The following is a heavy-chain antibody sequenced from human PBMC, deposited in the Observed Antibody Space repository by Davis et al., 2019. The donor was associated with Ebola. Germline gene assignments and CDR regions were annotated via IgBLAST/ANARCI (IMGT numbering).Heavy chain of an antibody. CDR3: ARDLYSGSYFDY. V-gene: IGHV1-3*01. CDR2: INAGNGNT. J-gene: IGHJ4*02. CDR1: GYTFTSYA. Sequence: AVSVKVSCKASGYTFTSYAMHWVRQAPGQRLEWMGWINAGNGNTKYSQKFQGRVTITRDTSASTAYMELSSLRSEDTAVYYCARDLYSGSYFDYWGQGTLVTVSS. D-gene: IGHD1-26*01.